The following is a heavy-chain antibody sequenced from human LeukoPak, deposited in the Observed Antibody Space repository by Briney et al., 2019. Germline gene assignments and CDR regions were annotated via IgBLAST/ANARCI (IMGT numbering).Heavy chain of an antibody. D-gene: IGHD3-10*01. CDR3: ARGGQVIMDNWFDP. J-gene: IGHJ5*02. V-gene: IGHV1-2*02. Sequence: ASVKVSCKASGYIFTGYYIHWVRQAPGQGLEWMGWINPNSGDTSYAQKFQGRVTMTSDTSISTAYMELSKLRSDDTALYYCARGGQVIMDNWFDPWGQGTLATVSS. CDR1: GYIFTGYY. CDR2: INPNSGDT.